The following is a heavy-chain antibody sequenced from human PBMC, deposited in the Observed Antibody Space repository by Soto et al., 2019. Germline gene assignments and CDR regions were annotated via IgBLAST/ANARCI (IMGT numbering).Heavy chain of an antibody. Sequence: GGSLRLSCAASGFTFDDYAMHWVRQAPGKGLEWVSGISWNSGSIGYADSVKGRFTISRDNAKNSLYLQMNSLRAEDTALYYCAKKSGSYLRGAFDIWGQGTMVT. V-gene: IGHV3-9*01. D-gene: IGHD1-26*01. J-gene: IGHJ3*02. CDR2: ISWNSGSI. CDR3: AKKSGSYLRGAFDI. CDR1: GFTFDDYA.